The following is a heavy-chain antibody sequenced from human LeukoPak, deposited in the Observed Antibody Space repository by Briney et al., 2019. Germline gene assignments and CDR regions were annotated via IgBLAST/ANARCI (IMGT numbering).Heavy chain of an antibody. CDR2: INDSGSST. J-gene: IGHJ4*02. Sequence: GGSLRLSCAASGPTFSSYGMTWVRQAPGKGLEWVSVINDSGSSTFYAACVKGRFPISRDNSKNTLDLQMSGRRAAATVVYNCARSLKWNLVGFDHWGQGTLVIVSS. CDR3: ARSLKWNLVGFDH. CDR1: GPTFSSYG. V-gene: IGHV3-23*01. D-gene: IGHD1-1*01.